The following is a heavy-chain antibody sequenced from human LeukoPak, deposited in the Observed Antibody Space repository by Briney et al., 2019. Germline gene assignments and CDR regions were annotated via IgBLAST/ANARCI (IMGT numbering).Heavy chain of an antibody. CDR2: ISGSGGST. J-gene: IGHJ4*02. CDR1: GFTFSSYA. Sequence: GGSLRLSCTASGFTFSSYAMSWVRQAPGKGLEWVSAISGSGGSTYYADSVKGRFTISRDNSKNTLYLQMNSLRAEDTAVYYCARHLLWFGELSFFDYWGQGTLVTVSS. V-gene: IGHV3-23*01. CDR3: ARHLLWFGELSFFDY. D-gene: IGHD3-10*01.